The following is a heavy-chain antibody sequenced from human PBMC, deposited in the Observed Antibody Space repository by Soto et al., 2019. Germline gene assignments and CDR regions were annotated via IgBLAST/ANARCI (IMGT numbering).Heavy chain of an antibody. V-gene: IGHV3-74*01. CDR2: INSDGSST. Sequence: EVQLVESGGGLVQPGGSLRLSCAASGFTFSSYWMHWVRQAPGKGLVWVSRINSDGSSTSYADSVKGRFTISRDNAKNTVYLQMNRLRAEDTAVYYCARTSLVVPAATREDYWCQGTLVTVSS. J-gene: IGHJ4*02. CDR1: GFTFSSYW. D-gene: IGHD2-15*01. CDR3: ARTSLVVPAATREDY.